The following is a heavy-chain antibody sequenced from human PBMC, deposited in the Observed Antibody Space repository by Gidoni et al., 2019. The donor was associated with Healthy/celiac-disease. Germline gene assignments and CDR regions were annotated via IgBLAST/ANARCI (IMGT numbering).Heavy chain of an antibody. CDR1: GYTFTGYY. CDR2: INPSGGST. Sequence: QVQLVQSGAEVKKPGASVKVSCKASGYTFTGYYMHWVRQAPGQGLEWMGIINPSGGSTSYAQKFQGRVTMTRDTSTSTVYMELSSLRSEDTAVYYCARDGKKSGSYYVLARYYYYCMDVWGKGTTVTVAS. V-gene: IGHV1-46*01. J-gene: IGHJ6*03. CDR3: ARDGKKSGSYYVLARYYYYCMDV. D-gene: IGHD1-26*01.